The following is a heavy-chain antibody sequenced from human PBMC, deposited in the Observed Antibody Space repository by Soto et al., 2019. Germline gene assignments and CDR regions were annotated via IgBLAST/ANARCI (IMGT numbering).Heavy chain of an antibody. CDR3: AGDRITIFGGDYYYYGMDV. CDR2: IYSGGST. V-gene: IGHV3-53*01. Sequence: PGGSLRLSCAASGFTVSSNYMSWVRQAPGKGLEWVSLIYSGGSTYFADSVKGRFTISRDNSKNTLYLQMNSLRAEDTAIYYCAGDRITIFGGDYYYYGMDVWGQGTTVTVSS. J-gene: IGHJ6*02. CDR1: GFTVSSNY. D-gene: IGHD3-3*01.